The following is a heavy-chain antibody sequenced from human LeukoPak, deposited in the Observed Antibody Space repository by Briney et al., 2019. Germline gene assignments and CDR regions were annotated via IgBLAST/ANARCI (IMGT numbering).Heavy chain of an antibody. J-gene: IGHJ4*02. V-gene: IGHV1-2*06. CDR3: ARGSGTRRQTGNNYFDP. CDR1: GYSFSHYF. Sequence: ASVKVSCKASGYSFSHYFLQWVRQAPGQGLEWMGRINPYSGGTNYAHRFQGRVTLTRDTSINTAYMELNSLRSDDTAVYYCARGSGTRRQTGNNYFDPWGQGTLVTVSS. CDR2: INPYSGGT. D-gene: IGHD1-1*01.